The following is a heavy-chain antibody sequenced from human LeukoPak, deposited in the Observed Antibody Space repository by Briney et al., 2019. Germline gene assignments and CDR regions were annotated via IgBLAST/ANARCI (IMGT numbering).Heavy chain of an antibody. CDR3: ASTTAMVTGYFQH. J-gene: IGHJ1*01. CDR2: ISYDGSNK. Sequence: QPGGSLRLSCAASGFTFSSYAMHWVRQAPGKGLEWVAVISYDGSNKYYADSVKGRSTISRDNSKNTLYLQMNSLRAEDTAVYYCASTTAMVTGYFQHWGQGTLVTVSS. CDR1: GFTFSSYA. D-gene: IGHD5-18*01. V-gene: IGHV3-30*04.